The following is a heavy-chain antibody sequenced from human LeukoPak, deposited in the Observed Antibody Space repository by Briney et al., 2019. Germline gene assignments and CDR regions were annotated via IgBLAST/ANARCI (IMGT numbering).Heavy chain of an antibody. CDR2: IYHSGSN. D-gene: IGHD5-12*01. CDR1: GGSINGYS. CDR3: ARGGGYASPIGY. V-gene: IGHV4-59*01. Sequence: SETLSLTCTVSGGSINGYSWSWIRQPPGKGLEWIGYIYHSGSNNYNPSLKSRVTISVDTSKNQFSLKLSSVTAADTAVYYCARGGGYASPIGYWGQGALVTVSS. J-gene: IGHJ4*02.